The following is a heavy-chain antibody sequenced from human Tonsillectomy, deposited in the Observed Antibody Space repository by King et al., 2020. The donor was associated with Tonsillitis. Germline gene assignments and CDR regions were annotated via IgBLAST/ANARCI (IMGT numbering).Heavy chain of an antibody. Sequence: VQLQESGPGLVKPSETLSLTCTVSGGSISSYYWSWSRQPAGKGLEWLGRIYTSGSTNYNPSLKSRVTMSVDTSKNQFSLKLSSVTAADTAVYYCARDLSGSSYFYYGMDVWGQGTTVTVSS. CDR1: GGSISSYY. CDR3: ARDLSGSSYFYYGMDV. D-gene: IGHD1-26*01. CDR2: IYTSGST. V-gene: IGHV4-4*07. J-gene: IGHJ6*02.